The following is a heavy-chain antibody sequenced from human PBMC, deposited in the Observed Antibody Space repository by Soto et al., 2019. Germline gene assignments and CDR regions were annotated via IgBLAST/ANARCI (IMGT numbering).Heavy chain of an antibody. CDR2: INSRGDNT. V-gene: IGHV3-23*01. Sequence: GGSLRLSCAASGFTFSNHVMSWVRQAPGKGPEWVSSINSRGDNTYYAGTVRGRFTISRDNSKSTLYLQMNSLRAEDTAVYYCGNGLENHYNYDYWGQGTLVTVSS. J-gene: IGHJ4*02. CDR1: GFTFSNHV. D-gene: IGHD3-16*01. CDR3: GNGLENHYNYDY.